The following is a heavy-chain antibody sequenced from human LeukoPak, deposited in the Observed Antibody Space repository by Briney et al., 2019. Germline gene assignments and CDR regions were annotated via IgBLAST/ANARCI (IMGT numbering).Heavy chain of an antibody. J-gene: IGHJ4*02. CDR1: GDSVSINSAA. CDR2: TYYRSKWYN. Sequence: SQTLSLTFAISGDSVSINSAAWNWIRQSPSRGLEWLGRTYYRSKWYNDYAVSVKSRITINPDTSKNQFSLQLNSVTPEDTAVYYCAAAYCGGDCYLDYWGRGTLVTVSS. V-gene: IGHV6-1*01. D-gene: IGHD2-21*02. CDR3: AAAYCGGDCYLDY.